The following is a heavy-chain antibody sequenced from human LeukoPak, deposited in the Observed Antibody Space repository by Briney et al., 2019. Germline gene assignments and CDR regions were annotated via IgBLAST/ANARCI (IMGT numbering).Heavy chain of an antibody. CDR3: ARAIVQPTGRFDP. CDR2: VRNKANSYTT. D-gene: IGHD1-26*01. J-gene: IGHJ5*02. CDR1: GFTFSDYY. V-gene: IGHV3-72*01. Sequence: PGGSLGLSCAASGFTFSDYYMDWVRQAPGKGLEWVGRVRNKANSYTTEYAASVKGRFTISRDDSKNSLYLQMNSLKTEDTAVYFCARAIVQPTGRFDPWGQGTLVTVSS.